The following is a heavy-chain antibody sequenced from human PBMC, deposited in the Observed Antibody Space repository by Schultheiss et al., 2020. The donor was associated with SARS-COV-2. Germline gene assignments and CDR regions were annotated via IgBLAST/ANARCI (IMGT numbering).Heavy chain of an antibody. Sequence: GESLKISCAASGFTFSSYGMHWVRQAPGKGLEWVANIKQDGSEKYYVDSVKGRFTISRDNAKNSLYLQMNSLRAEDTAVYYCARERRDGYNSPIDYWGQGTLVTVSS. CDR3: ARERRDGYNSPIDY. CDR1: GFTFSSYG. D-gene: IGHD5-24*01. V-gene: IGHV3-7*01. J-gene: IGHJ4*02. CDR2: IKQDGSEK.